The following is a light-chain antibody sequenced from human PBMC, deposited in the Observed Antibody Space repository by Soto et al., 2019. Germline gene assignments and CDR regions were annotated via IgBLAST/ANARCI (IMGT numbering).Light chain of an antibody. V-gene: IGLV3-21*02. CDR3: LVWDSTSDHQYV. CDR2: DDT. Sequence: SYELTQPPAVSVAPGQTARITCGGNKIGSKSVHWYQQKPGQAPELVVYDDTDRPSGIPERFSGSNSGNTATLTISRVEAGDEADYYCLVWDSTSDHQYVFGTGTKLTVL. CDR1: KIGSKS. J-gene: IGLJ1*01.